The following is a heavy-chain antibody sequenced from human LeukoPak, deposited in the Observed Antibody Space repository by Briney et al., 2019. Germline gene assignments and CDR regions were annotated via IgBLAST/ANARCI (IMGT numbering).Heavy chain of an antibody. CDR2: IIPIFGTA. V-gene: IGHV1-69*06. CDR3: ARSPRGGGSGANFVY. Sequence: SVKVSCKASVGTFSSYAISWVRQAPGQGLEWMGGIIPIFGTANYAHKFQGRVTLTADKSTSTDYMELSVLRYVDTPVYICARSPRGGGSGANFVYWGQETLVAVAS. J-gene: IGHJ4*02. CDR1: VGTFSSYA. D-gene: IGHD1-26*01.